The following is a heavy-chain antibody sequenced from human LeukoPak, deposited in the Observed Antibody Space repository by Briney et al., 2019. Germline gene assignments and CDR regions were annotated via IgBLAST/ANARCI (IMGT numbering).Heavy chain of an antibody. D-gene: IGHD3-9*01. Sequence: SETLSLTCTVSGGSISSHYWSWIRQPLGKGLEWIGYIYYSGSTNYNPSLKSRVTISVDTSKNQFSLKLSSVTAADTAVYYCARSSYYDILTGYCPFDYWGQGTLVTVSS. V-gene: IGHV4-59*11. CDR2: IYYSGST. J-gene: IGHJ4*02. CDR3: ARSSYYDILTGYCPFDY. CDR1: GGSISSHY.